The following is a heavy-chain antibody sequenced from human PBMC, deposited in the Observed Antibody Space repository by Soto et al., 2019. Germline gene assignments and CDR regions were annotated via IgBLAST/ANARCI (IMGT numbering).Heavy chain of an antibody. V-gene: IGHV1-69*13. D-gene: IGHD2-2*02. CDR2: IVPIFASP. CDR1: GGNFNNYA. J-gene: IGHJ6*02. Sequence: GASVKVSCKTSGGNFNNYAISWVRQAPRQGLEWMGGIVPIFASPHYAQKFQGRVTITADASTTTAYMELTSLTFEDTAKYYCARWTGAQSKGHCTSASCYSNYYYGMDVWGQGTTVTVSS. CDR3: ARWTGAQSKGHCTSASCYSNYYYGMDV.